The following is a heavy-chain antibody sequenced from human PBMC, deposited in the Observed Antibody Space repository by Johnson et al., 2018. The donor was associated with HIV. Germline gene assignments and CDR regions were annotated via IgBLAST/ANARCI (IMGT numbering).Heavy chain of an antibody. V-gene: IGHV3-30*14. D-gene: IGHD3-22*01. Sequence: QVQLVESGGGLVQPGRSLRLSCAASGFTFSSYAMHWVRQAPGKGLEWVAVISYDGSDKYYADSVKGRFTISRDSSKNTLYLQMDSLRAEDTAVYYCATPLAHYDSSAYGGGAFDIWGQGTMVTVSS. CDR2: ISYDGSDK. J-gene: IGHJ3*02. CDR1: GFTFSSYA. CDR3: ATPLAHYDSSAYGGGAFDI.